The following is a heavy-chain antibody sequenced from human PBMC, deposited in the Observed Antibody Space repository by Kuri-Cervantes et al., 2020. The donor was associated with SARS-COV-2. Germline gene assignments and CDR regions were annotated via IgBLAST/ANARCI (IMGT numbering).Heavy chain of an antibody. D-gene: IGHD2-21*01. CDR1: GYTFTGYL. J-gene: IGHJ4*02. Sequence: ASVKVSCKASGYTFTGYLIHWVRQAPGQGLEWMGWIDTSSGGTNSAQNFQGRVTMTRDTSISTAYMELRRLRSDDTAVYYCARDEGKGGHCLGHWGQGTLVTVSS. CDR3: ARDEGKGGHCLGH. CDR2: IDTSSGGT. V-gene: IGHV1-2*02.